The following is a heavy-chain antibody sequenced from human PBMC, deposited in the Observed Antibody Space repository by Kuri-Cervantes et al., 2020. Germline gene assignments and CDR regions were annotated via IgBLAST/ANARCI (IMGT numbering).Heavy chain of an antibody. CDR2: INAGNGDT. V-gene: IGHV1-3*01. CDR3: ASPYIFRGAMYRGFGY. CDR1: GYTFTSYA. Sequence: ASVKVSCKASGYTFTSYAIHWVRQAPGQRLEWMGWINAGNGDTKYSQNLQGRVTFTRDTSASTAYMDLSSLRSEDTAVYYCASPYIFRGAMYRGFGYWGQGTLVTVSS. J-gene: IGHJ4*02. D-gene: IGHD3-10*01.